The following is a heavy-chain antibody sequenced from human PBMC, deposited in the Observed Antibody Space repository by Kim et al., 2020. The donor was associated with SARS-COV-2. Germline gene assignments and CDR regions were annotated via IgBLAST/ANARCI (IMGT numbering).Heavy chain of an antibody. CDR1: GYSFTSYW. Sequence: GESLKISCKGSGYSFTSYWIGWVRQMPGKGLEWMGIIYPGDSDTRYSPSFQGQVTISADKSISTAYLQWSSLKASDTAMYYCARYLQLDANYYGMDVWGQGTTVTVSS. J-gene: IGHJ6*02. D-gene: IGHD1-1*01. V-gene: IGHV5-51*01. CDR3: ARYLQLDANYYGMDV. CDR2: IYPGDSDT.